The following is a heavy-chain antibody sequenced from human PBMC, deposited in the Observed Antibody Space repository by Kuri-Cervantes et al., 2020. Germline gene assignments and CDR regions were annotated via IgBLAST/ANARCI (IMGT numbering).Heavy chain of an antibody. CDR2: IIPILGIA. CDR1: GGTFSSYT. J-gene: IGHJ4*02. V-gene: IGHV1-69*04. D-gene: IGHD6-19*01. CDR3: ARDGKAVAGLDY. Sequence: SVKVFCKASGGTFSSYTISWLRQAPGQGLEWRGRIIPILGIANYAQKFQGRVTITADKSTSTAYMELSSLRAEDTAVYYCARDGKAVAGLDYWGQGTLVTVSS.